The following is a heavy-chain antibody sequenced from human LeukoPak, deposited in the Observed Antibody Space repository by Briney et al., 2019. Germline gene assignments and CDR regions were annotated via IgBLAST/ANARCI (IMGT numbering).Heavy chain of an antibody. CDR3: ARGTFYYGDNYNTRAFGQPFDS. V-gene: IGHV3-30*04. J-gene: IGHJ4*02. CDR2: ISYDGTDK. D-gene: IGHD4/OR15-4a*01. Sequence: PGGSLRLSCAASGFTFTSYALHWVRQAPGKGLDWLSDISYDGTDKNYADSVRARFTISRDNSKNTLYLQINSLRAEDTAIYYCARGTFYYGDNYNTRAFGQPFDSWGQGTLVTVSS. CDR1: GFTFTSYA.